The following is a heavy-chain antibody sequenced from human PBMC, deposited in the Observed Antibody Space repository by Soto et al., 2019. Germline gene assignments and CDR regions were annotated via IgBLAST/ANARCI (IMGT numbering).Heavy chain of an antibody. J-gene: IGHJ4*02. CDR2: IYYSGST. Sequence: QLQLQESGPGLVKPSETLSLTCTVSGGSISSSSYYWGWIRQPPGKGLEWIGSIYYSGSTYYNPSLKSRVTISVDTSKNQFSLKLSSVTAADTAVYYCASHYYDSSGYYLGSSFPQVWGQGTLVTVSS. D-gene: IGHD3-22*01. CDR1: GGSISSSSYY. CDR3: ASHYYDSSGYYLGSSFPQV. V-gene: IGHV4-39*01.